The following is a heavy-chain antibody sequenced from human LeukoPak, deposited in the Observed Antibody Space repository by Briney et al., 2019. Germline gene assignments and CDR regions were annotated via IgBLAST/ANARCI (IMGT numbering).Heavy chain of an antibody. D-gene: IGHD4-17*01. Sequence: SVTVSCTASGFTFATSAVQWVRQARGQRLEWIGWVLVGSGHTNDAQKFQERVTITRDVSTSTAFMDLSSLRSEDTAVYYCAATVTVTTGSTYYGMDVWGQGTTVTVSS. CDR1: GFTFATSA. CDR2: VLVGSGHT. CDR3: AATVTVTTGSTYYGMDV. V-gene: IGHV1-58*01. J-gene: IGHJ6*02.